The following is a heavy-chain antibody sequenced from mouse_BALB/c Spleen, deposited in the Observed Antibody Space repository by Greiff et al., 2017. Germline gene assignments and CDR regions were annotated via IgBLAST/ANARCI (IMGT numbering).Heavy chain of an antibody. Sequence: QVQLQQSGAELVMPGASVKMSCKASGYTFTDYWMHWVKQRPGQGLEWIGAIDTSDSYTSYNQKFKGKATLTVDESSSTAYMQLSSLTSEDSAVYYCARGVYGNYVDYWGQGTTLTVSS. V-gene: IGHV1-69*01. CDR3: ARGVYGNYVDY. J-gene: IGHJ2*01. D-gene: IGHD2-1*01. CDR2: IDTSDSYT. CDR1: GYTFTDYW.